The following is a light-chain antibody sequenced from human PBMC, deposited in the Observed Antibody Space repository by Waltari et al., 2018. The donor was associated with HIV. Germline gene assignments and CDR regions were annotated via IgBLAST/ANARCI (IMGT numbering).Light chain of an antibody. V-gene: IGKV1-5*03. Sequence: DIQMTQSPSTLSASVGDRVTITCRASQSITNWLAWDQQKPGKAPKLLISKTSSLESGVPSRFSGSGSGTEFTLTIIGLQPDDFATYYCQQYYSYPDTFGQGTRL. CDR2: KTS. CDR1: QSITNW. J-gene: IGKJ5*01. CDR3: QQYYSYPDT.